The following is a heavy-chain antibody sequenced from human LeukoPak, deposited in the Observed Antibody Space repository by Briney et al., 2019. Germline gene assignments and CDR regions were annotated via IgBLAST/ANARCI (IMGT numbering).Heavy chain of an antibody. CDR1: GFNFSSYG. Sequence: PGRSLRLSCAASGFNFSSYGMHWVRQAPAKVLEWVAVIGYDGSNKYYADSVKGRFTISRDNSKNTLYLQMNSLRAEDTAVYYCARESVLLWFGEVERGYYFDYWGQGTLVTVSS. D-gene: IGHD3-10*01. V-gene: IGHV3-33*01. CDR2: IGYDGSNK. J-gene: IGHJ4*02. CDR3: ARESVLLWFGEVERGYYFDY.